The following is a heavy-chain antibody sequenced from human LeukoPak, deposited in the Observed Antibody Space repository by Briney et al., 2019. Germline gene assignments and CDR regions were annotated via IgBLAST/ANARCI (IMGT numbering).Heavy chain of an antibody. J-gene: IGHJ4*02. V-gene: IGHV2-70*11. D-gene: IGHD4-17*01. CDR2: IDWDDDK. CDR1: GFSLSTSTMC. Sequence: SGPALVKPTQTLTLTCAFSGFSLSTSTMCVSWFRQPPGKALEWPARIDWDDDKYYNTSLKTRLTISKDTSNNQVVLTMTNMDPVDTAAYFCARMRKTTVTTLHDYWGQGTLVTVSS. CDR3: ARMRKTTVTTLHDY.